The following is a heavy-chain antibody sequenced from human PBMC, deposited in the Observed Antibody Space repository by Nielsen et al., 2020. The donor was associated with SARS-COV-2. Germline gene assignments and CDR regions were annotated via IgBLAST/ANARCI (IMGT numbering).Heavy chain of an antibody. Sequence: SETLSLTCSVSAGSIHDYFWTWIRQPPGGELEWIAYIHHAGTTNSNPSLKSRVSISIDTSKSQISLRLTSVTAADTAVYYCAMYQWNSWFDPWGQGTLVTVSS. CDR2: IHHAGTT. CDR1: AGSIHDYF. V-gene: IGHV4-4*09. D-gene: IGHD1-20*01. CDR3: AMYQWNSWFDP. J-gene: IGHJ5*02.